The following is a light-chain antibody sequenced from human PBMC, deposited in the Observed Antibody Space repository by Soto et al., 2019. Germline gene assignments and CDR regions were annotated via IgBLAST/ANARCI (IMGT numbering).Light chain of an antibody. CDR2: DVS. J-gene: IGLJ2*01. CDR3: SSYTSSSTVV. V-gene: IGLV2-14*01. CDR1: SSDVGGYNY. Sequence: SALTQPASVSGSPGQSITISCTGTSSDVGGYNYVSWYQQHPGKAPELMIYDVSNRPSGVSNRFSGSKSGNTASLTISGLQAEDEADYYCSSYTSSSTVVFGGGTQLTVL.